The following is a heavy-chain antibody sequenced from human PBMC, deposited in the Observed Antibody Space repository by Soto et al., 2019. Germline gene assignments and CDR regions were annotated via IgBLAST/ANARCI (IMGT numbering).Heavy chain of an antibody. J-gene: IGHJ4*02. CDR2: IFSSGST. CDR1: GGSINTFY. D-gene: IGHD5-12*01. Sequence: SETLSLTCTVSGGSINTFYWSWVRQPAGKGLEWIGRIFSSGSTSFNPSPESRVAMSVDTSKNHFSLNLSYVTAADMAVYYCAREGSYSAYNFAHGIQLWSFDFWGQGALVTV. CDR3: AREGSYSAYNFAHGIQLWSFDF. V-gene: IGHV4-4*07.